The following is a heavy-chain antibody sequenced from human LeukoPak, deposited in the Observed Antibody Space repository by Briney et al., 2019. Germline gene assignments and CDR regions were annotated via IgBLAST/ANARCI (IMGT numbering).Heavy chain of an antibody. V-gene: IGHV4-39*01. D-gene: IGHD6-13*01. J-gene: IGHJ4*02. CDR3: AGGGIAAAGRHLGPDY. CDR1: GGSISSSSYY. Sequence: SETLSLTCTVSGGSISSSSYYWGWIRQPPGKGLEWIGSIYYSGSTYYNPSLKSRVTISVDTSKNQFSLKLSSVTAADTAVYYCAGGGIAAAGRHLGPDYWGQGTLVTVSS. CDR2: IYYSGST.